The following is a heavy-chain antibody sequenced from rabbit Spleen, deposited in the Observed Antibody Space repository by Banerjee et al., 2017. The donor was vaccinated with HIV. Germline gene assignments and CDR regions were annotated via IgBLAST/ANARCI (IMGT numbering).Heavy chain of an antibody. J-gene: IGHJ4*01. CDR3: ARGGGL. CDR2: IDPIFGST. Sequence: QLKESGGGLVQPGGSLKLSCKASGFDFSSYYMSWVRQAPGKGLEWIGYIDPIFGSTPYASWWNGRSPISSHNAQNTLYLHLNSRTAADTAPFFCARGGGLWGPGTLVTVS. CDR1: GFDFSSYY. V-gene: IGHV1S7*01.